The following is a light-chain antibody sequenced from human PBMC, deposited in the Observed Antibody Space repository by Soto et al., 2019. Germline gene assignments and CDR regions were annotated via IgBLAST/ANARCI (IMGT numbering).Light chain of an antibody. CDR3: RSYTTSNTRQIV. CDR1: SSDVGGYNY. Sequence: QSVLTQPASGSGSPGQSITISCTGTSSDVGGYNYVSWYQHHPGKAPKLIIYDVSNRPSGVSIRFSGSKSDNTASLTISGLQPEDEADYHCRSYTTSNTRQIVFGTGTNVTVL. V-gene: IGLV2-14*03. J-gene: IGLJ1*01. CDR2: DVS.